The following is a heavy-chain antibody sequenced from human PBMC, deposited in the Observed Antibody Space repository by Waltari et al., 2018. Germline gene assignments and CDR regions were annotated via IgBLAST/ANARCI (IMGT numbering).Heavy chain of an antibody. Sequence: QVQLQESGPGLVKPSETLSLTCTVSGGSISSYYWSWIRQPPGKGLEWIGYIYYSGSTNSNPSLKSRVTISVDTSKNQFSLKLSSVTAADTAVYYCARESDRYYYDSSGYVDYWGQGTLVTVSS. V-gene: IGHV4-59*01. CDR2: IYYSGST. J-gene: IGHJ4*02. D-gene: IGHD3-22*01. CDR3: ARESDRYYYDSSGYVDY. CDR1: GGSISSYY.